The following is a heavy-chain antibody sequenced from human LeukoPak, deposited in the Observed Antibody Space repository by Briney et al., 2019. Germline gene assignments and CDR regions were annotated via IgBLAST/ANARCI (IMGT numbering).Heavy chain of an antibody. J-gene: IGHJ4*02. D-gene: IGHD3-9*01. Sequence: ASVKVSCKASGYTFTSYGISWVRQAPGQGLEWMGWISAYNGNTNYAQKLQGRVTMTTDTSTSTAYMELRSLRSDDTAVYYCARASPPIYFDWLDQTYFDYWGQGTLVTVSS. V-gene: IGHV1-18*01. CDR3: ARASPPIYFDWLDQTYFDY. CDR2: ISAYNGNT. CDR1: GYTFTSYG.